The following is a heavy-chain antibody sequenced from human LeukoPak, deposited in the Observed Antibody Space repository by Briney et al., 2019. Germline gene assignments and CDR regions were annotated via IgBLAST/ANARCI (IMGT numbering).Heavy chain of an antibody. V-gene: IGHV3-74*01. Sequence: GGSLRLSCAVSGFTFTDYWFHWVRQAPGKGLEWVSRVKSDGGGINYGDSVKGRFTMSRDNAKNTLYLPMNSLRAEDTAVYYCARQAGSGFDYWGQGSLVTVSS. CDR3: ARQAGSGFDY. D-gene: IGHD3-10*01. J-gene: IGHJ4*02. CDR1: GFTFTDYW. CDR2: VKSDGGGI.